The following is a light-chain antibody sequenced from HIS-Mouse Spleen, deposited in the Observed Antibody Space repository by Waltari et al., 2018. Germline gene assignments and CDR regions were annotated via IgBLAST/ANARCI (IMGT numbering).Light chain of an antibody. Sequence: NFMLTQPHSVSESPGKTVTISCTGSSGSIASNYVQWYQQRPGSAPTTVIYEDNQRPSGVPDRFSGSIDSSSNSASLTISGLKTEDEADYYCQSYDSSNWV. CDR2: EDN. J-gene: IGLJ3*02. CDR1: SGSIASNY. V-gene: IGLV6-57*02. CDR3: QSYDSSNWV.